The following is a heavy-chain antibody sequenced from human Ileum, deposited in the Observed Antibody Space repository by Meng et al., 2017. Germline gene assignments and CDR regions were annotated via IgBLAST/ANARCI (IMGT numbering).Heavy chain of an antibody. J-gene: IGHJ2*01. V-gene: IGHV4-34*12. CDR3: ARYGGSGSYWHFDP. CDR1: GGSFSGYY. D-gene: IGHD3-10*01. CDR2: ILHSGST. Sequence: QVQLQQWGAGLLKPSETLSLTCAVYGGSFSGYYWTWIRQRPGKGLEWIGEILHSGSTNYNPSLKSRVTMSIDTSKIQFSLELSSVTAADAAVYYCARYGGSGSYWHFDPWGRGTLVTVSS.